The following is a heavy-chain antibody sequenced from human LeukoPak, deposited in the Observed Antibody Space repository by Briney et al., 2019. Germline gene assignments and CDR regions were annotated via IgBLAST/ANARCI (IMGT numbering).Heavy chain of an antibody. V-gene: IGHV3-74*01. J-gene: IGHJ3*02. CDR1: GFTFSTYW. CDR2: ITSAGSDT. Sequence: GGSLSLSCAASGFTFSTYWIHWVRQAPGKGLLWVSLITSAGSDTSYADSVKGRFTISRDNTKNTLYLQMNSLRAEDTAVYYCARSGSGAFDIWGQGTMVTVSS. D-gene: IGHD1-26*01. CDR3: ARSGSGAFDI.